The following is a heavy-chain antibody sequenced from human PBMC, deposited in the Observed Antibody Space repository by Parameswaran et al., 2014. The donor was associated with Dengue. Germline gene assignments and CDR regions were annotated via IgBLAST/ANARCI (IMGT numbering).Heavy chain of an antibody. CDR2: MNPNSGNT. D-gene: IGHD3-10*01. CDR3: ARGYGSGSYSSPYYFDY. Sequence: VRQAPGQGLEWMGWMNPNSGNTGYAQKFQGRVTMTSNTSISTAYMELSSLRSEDTAVYYCARGYGSGSYSSPYYFDYWGQGTLVTVSS. J-gene: IGHJ4*02. V-gene: IGHV1-8*01.